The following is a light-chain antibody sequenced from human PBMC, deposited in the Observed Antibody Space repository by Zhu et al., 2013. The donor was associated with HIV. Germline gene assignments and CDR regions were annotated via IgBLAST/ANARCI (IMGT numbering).Light chain of an antibody. V-gene: IGLV1-40*01. CDR3: GTWDTSLSAGV. Sequence: QSALTQPPSVSGAPGQRVTISCAGSNANIGAGSDVHWYQHVPGTAPKLLMYAYNNRPSGVPDRFTGSKSGTSASLAITGLQSGDEADYYCGTWDTSLSAGVFGGGTKLTVL. CDR2: AYN. CDR1: NANIGAGSD. J-gene: IGLJ3*02.